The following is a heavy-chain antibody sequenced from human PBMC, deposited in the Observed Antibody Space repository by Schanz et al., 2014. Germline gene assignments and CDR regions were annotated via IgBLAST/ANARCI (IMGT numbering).Heavy chain of an antibody. J-gene: IGHJ6*03. CDR1: GFIVRSNY. D-gene: IGHD2-2*01. V-gene: IGHV3-23*04. Sequence: EVQLVESGGGLVQPGGSLRLSCAVSGFIVRSNYMTWVRQIPGKGLEWVSAISASGGTTYYADSVKGRFTISRDNSKNTLYLQMKSLRAEDTAVYYCARVKYCTITRCYRTETEGIYYMDVWGKGTTVTVSS. CDR2: ISASGGTT. CDR3: ARVKYCTITRCYRTETEGIYYMDV.